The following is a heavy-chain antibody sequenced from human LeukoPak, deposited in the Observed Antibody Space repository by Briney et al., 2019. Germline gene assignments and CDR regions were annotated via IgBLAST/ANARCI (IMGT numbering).Heavy chain of an antibody. D-gene: IGHD1-26*01. CDR1: GFTFSSPW. CDR2: INSDGSAT. CDR3: ASLLSGSNQINDY. J-gene: IGHJ4*02. Sequence: GGSLRLSCAASGFTFSSPWMRWVRQAPGKGLVWVSRINSDGSATAYADSVKGRFTISRDNAENTLYLQMNSLRAEDTAVYYCASLLSGSNQINDYWGQGTLVTVSS. V-gene: IGHV3-74*01.